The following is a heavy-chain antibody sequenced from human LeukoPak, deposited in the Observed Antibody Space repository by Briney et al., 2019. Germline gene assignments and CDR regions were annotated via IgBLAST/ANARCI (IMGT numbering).Heavy chain of an antibody. CDR1: GFTFSSYA. D-gene: IGHD6-6*01. CDR3: AREGSLCSSDAFDI. CDR2: ISGSGGST. V-gene: IGHV3-23*01. Sequence: GGSLRLSCAASGFTFSSYAMSWVRQAPGKGLEWVSAISGSGGSTYYADTVKGRFTISRDNSKNTLYLQMNSLGAGDTAVYYCAREGSLCSSDAFDIWGQGTMVTVSS. J-gene: IGHJ3*02.